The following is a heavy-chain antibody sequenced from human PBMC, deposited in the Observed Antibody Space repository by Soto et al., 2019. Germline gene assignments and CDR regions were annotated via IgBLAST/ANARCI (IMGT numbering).Heavy chain of an antibody. D-gene: IGHD1-20*01. CDR2: MNPSAGTT. CDR1: GYSFSTYD. J-gene: IGHJ5*02. Sequence: QVHLVQSGAEVKKPGASVKVSCKASGYSFSTYDINWVRQAPGQGLEWMGWMNPSAGTTGSAQKFQGRVTMTWDTSISTAYMELSSLTSEDTAVYYCARVPTIRITGTTTNWFDPWGQGTRVTVSS. CDR3: ARVPTIRITGTTTNWFDP. V-gene: IGHV1-8*02.